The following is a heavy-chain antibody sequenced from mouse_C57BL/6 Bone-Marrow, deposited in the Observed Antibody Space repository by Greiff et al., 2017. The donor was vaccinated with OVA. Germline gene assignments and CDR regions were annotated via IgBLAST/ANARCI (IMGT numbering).Heavy chain of an antibody. D-gene: IGHD1-2*01. J-gene: IGHJ3*01. V-gene: IGHV3-6*01. CDR3: ARESNYGRGPAWFAY. Sequence: VQLKESGPGLVKPSQSLSLTCSVTGYSITSGYYWNWIRQFPGNKLEWMGYISYDGSNNYNPSLKNRISITSETSKNQFFLKLNSVTTEDTATYCCARESNYGRGPAWFAYWGQGTLVTVSA. CDR1: GYSITSGYY. CDR2: ISYDGSN.